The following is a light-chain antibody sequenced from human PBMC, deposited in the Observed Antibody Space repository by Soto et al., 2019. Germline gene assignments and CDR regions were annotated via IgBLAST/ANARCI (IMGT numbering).Light chain of an antibody. CDR3: QKYDSSPWT. CDR1: QGISNY. CDR2: AAS. Sequence: DIQMTQSPSSLSASVRDRVTITCRASQGISNYLAWYQQKPGKVPKLLLYAASSLQTEVPSRFSGSGSGTDFTLTISRLQPEDVATYYCQKYDSSPWTFGQGTKVEIK. J-gene: IGKJ1*01. V-gene: IGKV1-27*01.